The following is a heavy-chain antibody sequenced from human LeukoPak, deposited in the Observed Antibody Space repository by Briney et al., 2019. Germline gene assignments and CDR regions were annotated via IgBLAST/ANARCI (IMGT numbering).Heavy chain of an antibody. D-gene: IGHD6-19*01. CDR3: ARHSSYSGWYGGYYFDY. CDR1: GGSISSSTYC. CDR2: MYHSGNT. V-gene: IGHV4-39*01. Sequence: SETLSLTCTVSGGSISSSTYCWSWVRQPPGKGLEWIGCMYHSGNTYYSSSLKGRVTISLDTLKNQFSLRLNSVTAADTAVYYCARHSSYSGWYGGYYFDYWGQGTLVTVSS. J-gene: IGHJ4*02.